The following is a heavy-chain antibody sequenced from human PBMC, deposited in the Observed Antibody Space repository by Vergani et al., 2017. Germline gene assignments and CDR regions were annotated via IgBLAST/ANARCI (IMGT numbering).Heavy chain of an antibody. V-gene: IGHV3-48*03. Sequence: EVQLVESGGGLVQPGGSLRLSCAASGFTFSSYEMNWVRQAPGKGLEWVSYISTRGSTIYYADSVKGRFTISRDNANNSLYLQMNSLRAEDTAVYYCARDRGYDFWSGYYDPWYFDLWGRGTLVTVSS. CDR2: ISTRGSTI. J-gene: IGHJ2*01. CDR1: GFTFSSYE. D-gene: IGHD3-3*01. CDR3: ARDRGYDFWSGYYDPWYFDL.